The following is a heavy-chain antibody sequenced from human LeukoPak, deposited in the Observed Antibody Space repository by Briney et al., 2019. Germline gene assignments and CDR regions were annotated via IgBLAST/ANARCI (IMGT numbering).Heavy chain of an antibody. J-gene: IGHJ5*02. CDR2: MNPNSGNA. Sequence: ASVKVSCKASGYTFTGYYMHWVRQAPGQGLEWMGWMNPNSGNAGYAQRFQGRITMTRNTSIDTAYMELNSLTSDDTAVYYCAKVKLVAAIFDPWGQGTLVTVSS. V-gene: IGHV1-8*02. D-gene: IGHD5-12*01. CDR1: GYTFTGYY. CDR3: AKVKLVAAIFDP.